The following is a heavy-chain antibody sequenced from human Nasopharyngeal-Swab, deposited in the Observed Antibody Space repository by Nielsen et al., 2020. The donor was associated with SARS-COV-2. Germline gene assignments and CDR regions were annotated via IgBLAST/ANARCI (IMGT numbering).Heavy chain of an antibody. J-gene: IGHJ6*02. D-gene: IGHD2-2*01. V-gene: IGHV1-46*01. CDR1: GYTFTSYY. CDR3: ARDMSWDGTSRSVYYGMDV. Sequence: ASVKASCKASGYTFTSYYMHWVRQAPGQGLEWMGIINPSGGSTSYAQKFQGRVTMTRDTSTSTVYMELSSLRSEDTAVYYCARDMSWDGTSRSVYYGMDVWGQGTTVTVSS. CDR2: INPSGGST.